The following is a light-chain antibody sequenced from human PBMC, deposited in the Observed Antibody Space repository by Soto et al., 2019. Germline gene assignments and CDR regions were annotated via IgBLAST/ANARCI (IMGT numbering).Light chain of an antibody. Sequence: EIVLTQSPGTLSLSPGERATLSCRASQSVSSSYLAWYQQKPGQAPRLLIYGASSRATGIPDRFSGSVSGTDFTLTISRLEPEDFAVYYCQQYVSSPLTFGGGTKVEIK. J-gene: IGKJ4*01. CDR2: GAS. CDR3: QQYVSSPLT. CDR1: QSVSSSY. V-gene: IGKV3-20*01.